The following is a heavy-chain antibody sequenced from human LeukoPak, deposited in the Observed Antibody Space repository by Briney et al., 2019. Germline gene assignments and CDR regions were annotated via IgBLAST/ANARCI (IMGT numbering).Heavy chain of an antibody. D-gene: IGHD1-1*01. Sequence: SETLSLTCSVSSDSFSDYYWTWIRRPPGGRLEWIGHIYFRGTTKYNPSLKNRVTISVDTSKNQVSLTLTSVTAADTAVYYCARAMRWTSGPVELGWFDRWGQGTLVTVSS. CDR1: SDSFSDYY. V-gene: IGHV4-59*01. CDR3: ARAMRWTSGPVELGWFDR. J-gene: IGHJ5*02. CDR2: IYFRGTT.